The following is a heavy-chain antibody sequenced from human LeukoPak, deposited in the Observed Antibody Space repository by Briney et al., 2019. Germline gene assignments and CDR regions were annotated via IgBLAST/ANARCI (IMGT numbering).Heavy chain of an antibody. J-gene: IGHJ6*02. CDR3: ARDEYSSSSLDYYYYGMDV. Sequence: GGSLRLSCAASGFTFTNYVMNWVRQAPGKGLEWVSSITGTADKTYDADSVKGRFTISRDNSKNTLYLQMNSLRAEDTAVYYCARDEYSSSSLDYYYYGMDVWGQGTTVTVSS. CDR1: GFTFTNYV. CDR2: ITGTADKT. V-gene: IGHV3-23*01. D-gene: IGHD6-6*01.